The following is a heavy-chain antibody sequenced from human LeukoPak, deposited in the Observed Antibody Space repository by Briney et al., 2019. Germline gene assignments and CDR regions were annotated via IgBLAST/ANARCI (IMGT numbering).Heavy chain of an antibody. CDR2: ISGGGGNT. CDR1: GFTFSSYA. Sequence: GGSLRLSCAASGFTFSSYAMTWVRQAPGQGLEWVSIISGGGGNTYYADSVKGRFTISRDNSKNTLHLQMNSLRAEDTAVYYCAKRATDSAGSYYFDNWGQGTLVTVSS. J-gene: IGHJ4*02. V-gene: IGHV3-23*01. CDR3: AKRATDSAGSYYFDN. D-gene: IGHD1-26*01.